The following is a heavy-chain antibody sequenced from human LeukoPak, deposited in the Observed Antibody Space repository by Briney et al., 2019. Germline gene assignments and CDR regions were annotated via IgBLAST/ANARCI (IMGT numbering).Heavy chain of an antibody. Sequence: PGGSLRLSCAASGFIFSSFSVNWVRQAPGKGLEWVSSISTSGGLSSVYYADSVKGRFTISRDNAKNSLFLQMNSLGAEDTAVYYCARGRGYYDSSGLYYWGQGTLVIVSS. V-gene: IGHV3-21*06. CDR3: ARGRGYYDSSGLYY. CDR1: GFIFSSFS. CDR2: ISTSGGLSSV. J-gene: IGHJ4*02. D-gene: IGHD3-22*01.